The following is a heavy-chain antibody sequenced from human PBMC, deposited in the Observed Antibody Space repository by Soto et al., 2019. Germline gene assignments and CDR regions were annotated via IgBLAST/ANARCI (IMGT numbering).Heavy chain of an antibody. CDR2: IIPILGIA. V-gene: IGHV1-69*08. CDR1: GGTFSSYT. CDR3: ARDGEYCSSTSCSPYYYMDV. Sequence: QVQLVQSGAEVKKPGSSVKVSCKASGGTFSSYTISWVRQAPGQGLEWMGRIIPILGIANYAQKFQGRVTITAGKSTSTAYMELSRLRSEYTAVYYCARDGEYCSSTSCSPYYYMDVWGKGTTVTVSS. D-gene: IGHD2-2*01. J-gene: IGHJ6*03.